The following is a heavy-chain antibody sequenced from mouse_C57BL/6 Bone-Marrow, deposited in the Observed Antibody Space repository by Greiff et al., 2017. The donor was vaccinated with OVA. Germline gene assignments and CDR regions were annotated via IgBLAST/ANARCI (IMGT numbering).Heavy chain of an antibody. D-gene: IGHD2-2*01. Sequence: VQLQQSGAELVRPGASVKLSCTASGFNIKDDYMHWVKQRPEQGLEWIGWIDPENGDTEYASQFQGKATITADTSSNTAYLQLSSLTSEDTAVYYCTTTPDGYDDYYAMDYWGQGTSVTVSS. CDR3: TTTPDGYDDYYAMDY. CDR2: IDPENGDT. V-gene: IGHV14-4*01. CDR1: GFNIKDDY. J-gene: IGHJ4*01.